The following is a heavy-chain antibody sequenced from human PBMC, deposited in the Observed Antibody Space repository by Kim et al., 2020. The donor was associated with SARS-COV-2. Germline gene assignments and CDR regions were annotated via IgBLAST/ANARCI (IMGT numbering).Heavy chain of an antibody. V-gene: IGHV5-10-1*01. CDR3: ARLPGSGSYSGNWFDP. D-gene: IGHD3-10*01. J-gene: IGHJ5*02. CDR1: GYSFTSYW. Sequence: GESLKISCKGSGYSFTSYWISWVRQMPGKGLEWMGRIDPSDSYTNYSPSFQGHVTISADKSISTAYLQWSSLKASDTAMYYCARLPGSGSYSGNWFDPWGQGTLVTVSS. CDR2: IDPSDSYT.